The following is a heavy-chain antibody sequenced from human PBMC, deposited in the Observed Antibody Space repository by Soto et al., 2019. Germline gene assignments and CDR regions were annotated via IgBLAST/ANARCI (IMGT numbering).Heavy chain of an antibody. J-gene: IGHJ4*02. V-gene: IGHV1-24*01. CDR3: APLTDILNGYNPDFDY. Sequence: ASVKVSCKVSGYTLTELSMHWVRQAPGKGLEWMGGFDPEDGETIYAQKFQGRVTMTEDTSTDTAYMELSSLRSEDTAVYYCAPLTDILNGYNPDFDYCGQRNLVTVSS. CDR2: FDPEDGET. D-gene: IGHD3-9*01. CDR1: GYTLTELS.